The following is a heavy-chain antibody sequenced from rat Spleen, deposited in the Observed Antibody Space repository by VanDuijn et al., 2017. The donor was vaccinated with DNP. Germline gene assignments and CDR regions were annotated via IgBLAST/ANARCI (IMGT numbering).Heavy chain of an antibody. V-gene: IGHV3-3*01. J-gene: IGHJ4*01. CDR2: INSAGST. Sequence: EVQLQESGPGLVKPSQSLSLTCSVTGYSITSSSRWNWIRKFPGNKLEWMGYINSAGSTDYNPSLKSRISISSDSSKNQFFLQVNSVNTEDTDTYYCARDLIIRDTTSAMDAWGPGTSVTVSS. CDR1: GYSITSSSR. D-gene: IGHD4-3*01. CDR3: ARDLIIRDTTSAMDA.